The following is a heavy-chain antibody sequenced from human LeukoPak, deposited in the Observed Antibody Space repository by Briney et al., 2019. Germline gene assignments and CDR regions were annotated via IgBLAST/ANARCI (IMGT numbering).Heavy chain of an antibody. D-gene: IGHD3-3*01. Sequence: GGSLRLSCAASGFIFSNYAMSWVRQAPGKGLEWVSVISASGSNTYYADSVKGRFTISRDISYNTLDLQMNSLTAEDTAVYYCVKDLLQQYTFWSGQTSFDYWGQGTLVTVSS. V-gene: IGHV3-23*01. CDR1: GFIFSNYA. J-gene: IGHJ4*02. CDR3: VKDLLQQYTFWSGQTSFDY. CDR2: ISASGSNT.